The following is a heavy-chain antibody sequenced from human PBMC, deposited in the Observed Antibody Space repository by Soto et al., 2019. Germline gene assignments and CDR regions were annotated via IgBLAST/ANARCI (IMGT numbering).Heavy chain of an antibody. J-gene: IGHJ5*01. V-gene: IGHV3-23*01. CDR3: ASFPGYDHGYDDDS. Sequence: PGGSLRLCCAAPQFTCGRDAMSWVRQAPGKGLEWVSTISSSGSTTYYADSVKGRFTISRDNSKNTLYLQMNSLRAEDTAVYYCASFPGYDHGYDDDSWAPGTLVIVSS. CDR2: ISSSGSTT. CDR1: QFTCGRDA. D-gene: IGHD3-16*01.